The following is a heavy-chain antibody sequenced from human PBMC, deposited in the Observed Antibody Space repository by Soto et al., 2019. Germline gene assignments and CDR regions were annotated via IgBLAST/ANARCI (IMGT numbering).Heavy chain of an antibody. CDR3: AKRPYYYDSSGYLGPFGMDV. CDR2: ITYSGGSR. J-gene: IGHJ6*02. CDR1: GFTFSNYA. Sequence: GGSLRLSCAASGFTFSNYAMAWVRQAPGKGLEWVSTITYSGGSRDYADSVKGRFTISRDNSKNTLYLQMNSLRAEDTAVYYCAKRPYYYDSSGYLGPFGMDVWGQGTTVTVSS. D-gene: IGHD3-22*01. V-gene: IGHV3-23*01.